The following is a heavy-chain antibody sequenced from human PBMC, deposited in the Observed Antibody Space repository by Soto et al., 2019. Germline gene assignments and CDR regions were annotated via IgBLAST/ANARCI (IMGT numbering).Heavy chain of an antibody. CDR1: GFTFDDYA. CDR3: AKDAITMVRGVISYYGMDV. J-gene: IGHJ6*02. CDR2: ISWNSGSI. Sequence: EVQLVESGGGLVQPGRSLRLSCAASGFTFDDYAMHWVRQDPGKGLEWVSGISWNSGSIGYADSVKGRFTISRDNAKNSLYLQMNSLRAEYTALYYCAKDAITMVRGVISYYGMDVWGQGTTVTVSS. D-gene: IGHD3-10*01. V-gene: IGHV3-9*01.